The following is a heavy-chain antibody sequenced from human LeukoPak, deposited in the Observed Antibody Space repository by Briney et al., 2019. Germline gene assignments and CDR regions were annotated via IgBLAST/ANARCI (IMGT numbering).Heavy chain of an antibody. Sequence: GASVKVSRKASGYTFTSYGISWVRQAPGQGLEWMGWISAYNGNTNYAQKLQGRVTMTTDTSTSTAYMELRSLRSGDTAVYYCARGYSGYDQPLAYYYYYYMDVWGKGTTVTVSS. CDR1: GYTFTSYG. V-gene: IGHV1-18*01. CDR2: ISAYNGNT. J-gene: IGHJ6*03. CDR3: ARGYSGYDQPLAYYYYYYMDV. D-gene: IGHD5-12*01.